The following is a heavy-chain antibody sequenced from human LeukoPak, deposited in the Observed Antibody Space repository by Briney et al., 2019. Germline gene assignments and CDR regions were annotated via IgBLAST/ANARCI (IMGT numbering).Heavy chain of an antibody. J-gene: IGHJ4*02. CDR1: GFTFSSYG. Sequence: GGSLRLSCAASGFTFSSYGMHWVRQAPGKGLEWVAVIWYDGSNKYYADSVKGRFTISRDNSKNTLYLQMNSLRAEDTAVYYCARDPDGQQLDYWGQGTLVTVSS. V-gene: IGHV3-33*01. CDR3: ARDPDGQQLDY. D-gene: IGHD6-13*01. CDR2: IWYDGSNK.